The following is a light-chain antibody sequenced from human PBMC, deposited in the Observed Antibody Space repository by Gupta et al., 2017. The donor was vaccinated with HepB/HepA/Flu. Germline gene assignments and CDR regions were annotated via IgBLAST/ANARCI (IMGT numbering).Light chain of an antibody. V-gene: IGLV6-57*03. J-gene: IGLJ1*01. CDR2: EDD. CDR3: QSYEGDHYV. CDR1: SGSVARSY. Sequence: NLMLIQPHSVSEAPGKTVIPSCTRSSGSVARSYVRWYQQRPGSAPTTLIFEDDRRPSGVPYRFSGCIDPSSNAAYLTIAGLKTEDEADYYCQSYEGDHYVFGTGTTVTVL.